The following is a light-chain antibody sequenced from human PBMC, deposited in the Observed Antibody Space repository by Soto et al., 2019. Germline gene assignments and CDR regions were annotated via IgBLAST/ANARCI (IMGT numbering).Light chain of an antibody. CDR1: QTINTW. CDR3: QQYNSYPWT. J-gene: IGKJ2*02. Sequence: DIQMTQSPSTLSASVRDRVTITCRASQTINTWLAWYQQKPGKAPKLLIYKASSLESGVPSRFSGSGSRTEFTLTISSLQPDDFATYYCQQYNSYPWTFGQGTKLEIK. CDR2: KAS. V-gene: IGKV1-5*03.